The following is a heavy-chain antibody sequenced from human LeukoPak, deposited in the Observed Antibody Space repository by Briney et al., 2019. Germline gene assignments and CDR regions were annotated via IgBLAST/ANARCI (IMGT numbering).Heavy chain of an antibody. J-gene: IGHJ4*02. Sequence: AASVKVSCKASGYTFTGYYMHWVRRAPGQGLEWMGIINPSGGSTSYAQKFQGRVTMTRDMSTSTVYMGLSSLRSEDTAVYYCARVPSSGYSPFDYWGQGTLVTVSS. D-gene: IGHD3-22*01. V-gene: IGHV1-46*01. CDR2: INPSGGST. CDR3: ARVPSSGYSPFDY. CDR1: GYTFTGYY.